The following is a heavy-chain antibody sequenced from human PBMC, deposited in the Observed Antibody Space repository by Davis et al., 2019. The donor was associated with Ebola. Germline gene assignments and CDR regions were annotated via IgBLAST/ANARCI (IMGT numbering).Heavy chain of an antibody. CDR3: AREYCSSTSCYRLPGV. CDR1: GYTFTGYY. D-gene: IGHD2-2*01. J-gene: IGHJ6*02. Sequence: ASVKVSCKASGYTFTGYYMHWVRQAPGQGLEWMGWINPNSGGTNYAQKFQGRVTMTRDTSISTAYMELSRLRSDDTAVYYCAREYCSSTSCYRLPGVWGQGTTVTVSS. V-gene: IGHV1-2*02. CDR2: INPNSGGT.